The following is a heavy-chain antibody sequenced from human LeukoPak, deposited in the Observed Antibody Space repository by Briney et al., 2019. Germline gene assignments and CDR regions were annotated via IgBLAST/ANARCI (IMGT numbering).Heavy chain of an antibody. V-gene: IGHV3-30-3*01. CDR2: ISYDGSNK. CDR1: GFTFSSYA. CDR3: ASGSVGATTPCDY. Sequence: GRSLRRSCAASGFTFSSYAMHWVRQAPGKGLEWVAVISYDGSNKYYADSVKGRFTISRDNSKNTLYLQMNSLRAEDTAVYYCASGSVGATTPCDYWGQGTLVTVSS. D-gene: IGHD1-26*01. J-gene: IGHJ4*02.